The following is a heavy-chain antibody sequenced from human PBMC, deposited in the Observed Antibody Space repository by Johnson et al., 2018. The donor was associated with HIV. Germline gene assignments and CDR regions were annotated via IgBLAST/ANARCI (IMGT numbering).Heavy chain of an antibody. CDR1: GFTFDDYG. Sequence: EVQLVESGGGVVRPVGSLRLSCAASGFTFDDYGMSWVRQAPGKGLEWVAGINWNGGSRGYADSVKGRFTISRDNAKNSLYLQMNSLRAEDTALYYCARGGRYYDPWAFDIWGQGAMVTVSS. CDR3: ARGGRYYDPWAFDI. J-gene: IGHJ3*02. CDR2: INWNGGSR. V-gene: IGHV3-20*04. D-gene: IGHD3-22*01.